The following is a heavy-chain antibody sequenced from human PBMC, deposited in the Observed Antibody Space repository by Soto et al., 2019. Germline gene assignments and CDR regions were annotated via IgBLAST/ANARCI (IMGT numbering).Heavy chain of an antibody. J-gene: IGHJ4*02. CDR3: CLVVTAIEAFDY. CDR1: AYTFSSYY. Sequence: VASVKVSCQASAYTFSSYYMPWVRQAPGQGLEWMGTINPRGGTTSYAQKYQGRVTMTRDTSTSTVYMELSSLTSEATAGYYCCLVVTAIEAFDYWGQGTLVTVSS. V-gene: IGHV1-46*01. D-gene: IGHD2-21*02. CDR2: INPRGGTT.